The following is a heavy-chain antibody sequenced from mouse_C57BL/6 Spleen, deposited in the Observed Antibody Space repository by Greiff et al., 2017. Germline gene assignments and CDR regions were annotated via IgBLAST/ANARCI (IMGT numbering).Heavy chain of an antibody. CDR2: IWRGGST. CDR3: AKIGVRRGYYFDY. V-gene: IGHV2-5*01. J-gene: IGHJ2*01. D-gene: IGHD2-14*01. CDR1: GFSLTSYG. Sequence: VKLVESGPGLVQPSQSLSITCTVSGFSLTSYGVHWVRQSPGKGLEWLGVIWRGGSTDYNAAFMSRLSITKDNSKSQVFFKMNSLQADDTAIYYCAKIGVRRGYYFDYWGQGTTLTVSS.